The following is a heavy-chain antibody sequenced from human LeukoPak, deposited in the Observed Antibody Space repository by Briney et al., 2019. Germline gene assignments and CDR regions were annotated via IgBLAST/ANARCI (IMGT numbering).Heavy chain of an antibody. Sequence: ASVKVSCKASGYTFTIYGISWVPQAPGQGREWMGWISAYNGNTNYAQKLQGRVTLTTDTSTSTAYMELRSLRSDDTAVYYCARDSIVGPTKGAFDIWGQGTMVTVSS. CDR3: ARDSIVGPTKGAFDI. D-gene: IGHD1-26*01. CDR1: GYTFTIYG. V-gene: IGHV1-18*01. J-gene: IGHJ3*02. CDR2: ISAYNGNT.